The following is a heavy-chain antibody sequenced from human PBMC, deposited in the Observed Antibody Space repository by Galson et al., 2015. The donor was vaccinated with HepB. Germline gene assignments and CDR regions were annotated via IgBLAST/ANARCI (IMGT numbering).Heavy chain of an antibody. CDR1: GYTFTTYP. D-gene: IGHD1-26*01. Sequence: SVKVSCKASGYTFTTYPMHWVRQAPGQGLEWMGRINPYSGATNYTQKFQGRVTMARDTTITTAYMELSSLRSDDTAVYFCARGAYSGSYLPDYWGQGTLVTVSA. V-gene: IGHV1-2*06. J-gene: IGHJ4*02. CDR2: INPYSGAT. CDR3: ARGAYSGSYLPDY.